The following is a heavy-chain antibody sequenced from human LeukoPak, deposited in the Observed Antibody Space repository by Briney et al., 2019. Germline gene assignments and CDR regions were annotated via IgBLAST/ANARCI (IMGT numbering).Heavy chain of an antibody. Sequence: GGSLRLSCAASGFTLSNDWVNWDRQAQGTGREWVANIKEDGSEKFYVDSVKGRYIISRDNAKNSLYLQMNSLRAEDTAVYYCARDSQHLNFDYWGQGTLVTVSS. CDR3: ARDSQHLNFDY. D-gene: IGHD3-3*02. J-gene: IGHJ4*02. V-gene: IGHV3-7*04. CDR1: GFTLSNDW. CDR2: IKEDGSEK.